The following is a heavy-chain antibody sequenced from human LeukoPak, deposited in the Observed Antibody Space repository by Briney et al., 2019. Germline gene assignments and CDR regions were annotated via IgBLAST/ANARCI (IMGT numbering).Heavy chain of an antibody. V-gene: IGHV4-39*01. D-gene: IGHD6-13*01. CDR3: ASRIAAAGSFDP. CDR2: IYYSGST. J-gene: IGHJ5*02. Sequence: SETLSLTCTVSGGSISSYYWGWIRQPPGKGLEWIGSIYYSGSTYYNPSLKSRVTISVDTSKNQFSLKLSSVTAADTAVYYCASRIAAAGSFDPWGQGTLVTVSS. CDR1: GGSISSYY.